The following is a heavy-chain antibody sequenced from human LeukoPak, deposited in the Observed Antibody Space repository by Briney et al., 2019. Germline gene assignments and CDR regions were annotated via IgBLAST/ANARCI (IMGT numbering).Heavy chain of an antibody. J-gene: IGHJ3*02. V-gene: IGHV4-39*01. CDR2: IYYSGST. CDR3: ARHRTSPRAFDI. CDR1: GGSISSSSYY. Sequence: PSETLSLTCTVSGGSISSSSYYWGWIRQPPGKGLEWIGSIYYSGSTYYNPSLKSRVTISVDTSKNQFSLKLSSVTAADTAVYYCARHRTSPRAFDIWGQGTMVTVSS. D-gene: IGHD3-16*01.